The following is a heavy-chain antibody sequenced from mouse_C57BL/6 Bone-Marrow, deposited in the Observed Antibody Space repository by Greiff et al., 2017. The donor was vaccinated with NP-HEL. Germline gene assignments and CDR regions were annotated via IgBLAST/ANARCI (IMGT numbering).Heavy chain of an antibody. CDR1: GFTFSSYA. CDR3: TNYDYDEGGFAY. D-gene: IGHD2-4*01. V-gene: IGHV5-9-1*02. Sequence: EVQLVESGEGLVKPGGSLKLSCAASGFTFSSYAMSWVRQTPEKRLEWVAYISSGGDYIYYADTVKGRFTISRDNARNTLYLQMSSLKSEDTAMYYCTNYDYDEGGFAYWGQGTLVTVSA. J-gene: IGHJ3*01. CDR2: ISSGGDYI.